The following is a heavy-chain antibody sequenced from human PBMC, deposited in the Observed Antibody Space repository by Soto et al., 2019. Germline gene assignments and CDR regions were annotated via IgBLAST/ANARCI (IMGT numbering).Heavy chain of an antibody. CDR1: GFGLSDFG. V-gene: IGHV1-18*01. CDR3: AREKWFGQTPFDS. J-gene: IGHJ4*02. D-gene: IGHD3-10*01. Sequence: ASVKLSCKASGFGLSDFGVGWLRQAPGKGLEWMGWISGYDGNTNFAQKYEGRVTMTVDSSTSTAYMELRNLRSDDTAMYYCAREKWFGQTPFDSWGQGTLVTVSS. CDR2: ISGYDGNT.